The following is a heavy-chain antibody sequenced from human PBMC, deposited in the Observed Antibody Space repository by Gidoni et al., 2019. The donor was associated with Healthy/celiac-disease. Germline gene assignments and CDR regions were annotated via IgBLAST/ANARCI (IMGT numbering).Heavy chain of an antibody. CDR2: ISYDGSNK. J-gene: IGHJ6*02. CDR3: ARDQGAGAITKYYYYGMDV. V-gene: IGHV3-30-3*01. D-gene: IGHD1-26*01. Sequence: KGLEWVAVISYDGSNKYYADSVKGRFTISRDNSKNTLYLQMNSLRAEDTAVYYCARDQGAGAITKYYYYGMDVWGQGTTVTVSS.